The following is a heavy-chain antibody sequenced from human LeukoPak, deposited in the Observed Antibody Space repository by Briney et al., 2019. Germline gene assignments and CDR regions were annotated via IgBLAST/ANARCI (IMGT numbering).Heavy chain of an antibody. V-gene: IGHV3-30*18. Sequence: GRSLRLSCAASGFTFSNYGFHWVRQAPGKGLEWVAVIPYDGSNKYYADSVKGRFTISRDNSKNTLYLQMNTLGAEDTAVYYCAKEVGYGMDVWGQGTTVTVSS. CDR3: AKEVGYGMDV. CDR2: IPYDGSNK. J-gene: IGHJ6*02. CDR1: GFTFSNYG. D-gene: IGHD1-26*01.